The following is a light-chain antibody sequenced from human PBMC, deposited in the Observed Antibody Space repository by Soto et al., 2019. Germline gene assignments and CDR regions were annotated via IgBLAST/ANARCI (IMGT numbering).Light chain of an antibody. CDR2: DVS. CDR1: NSDVGAYNY. Sequence: QSALTQAASVSGSPGQSITISCTGTNSDVGAYNYVSWYQQHPGKVPKVMIYDVSNRPSGVSNRFSGSKSGNTASLTISGLQAEDEADYYCSSYTISSTRVFGGGTKVTVL. V-gene: IGLV2-14*01. J-gene: IGLJ3*02. CDR3: SSYTISSTRV.